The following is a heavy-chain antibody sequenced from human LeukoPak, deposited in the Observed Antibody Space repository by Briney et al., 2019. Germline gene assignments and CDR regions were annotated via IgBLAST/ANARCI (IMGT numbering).Heavy chain of an antibody. J-gene: IGHJ4*02. CDR2: ISSSSSYI. CDR1: GFTFSSYS. Sequence: GRSLRLSCAASGFTFSSYSMNWVRQAPGKGLEWVSSISSSSSYIYYADSVKGRFTISRDNAKNSLYLQMNSLRAEDTAVYYCAREGGIRTDYWGQGTLVTVSS. CDR3: AREGGIRTDY. D-gene: IGHD3-16*01. V-gene: IGHV3-21*01.